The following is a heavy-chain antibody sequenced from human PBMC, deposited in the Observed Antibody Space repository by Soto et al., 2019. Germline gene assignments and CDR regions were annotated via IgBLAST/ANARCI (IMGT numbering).Heavy chain of an antibody. V-gene: IGHV1-18*01. CDR1: GYTFTSYG. J-gene: IGHJ6*03. CDR2: ISAYNGNT. Sequence: ASVKVSCKASGYTFTSYGISWVRQAPGQGLEWMGWISAYNGNTNYAQKLQGRVTMTTDTSTSTAYMELRSLRSDDTAVYYCARETVYCSSTSCYAGFDYYYYYMDVWGKGTTVTVSS. CDR3: ARETVYCSSTSCYAGFDYYYYYMDV. D-gene: IGHD2-2*01.